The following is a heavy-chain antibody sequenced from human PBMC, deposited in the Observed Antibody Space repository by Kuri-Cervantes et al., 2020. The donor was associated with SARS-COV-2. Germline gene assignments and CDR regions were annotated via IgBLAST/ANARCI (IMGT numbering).Heavy chain of an antibody. CDR2: IIPIFGTA. CDR3: ARGRYSSSYWFDP. CDR1: GGTFSSYA. V-gene: IGHV1-69*13. J-gene: IGHJ5*02. D-gene: IGHD6-6*01. Sequence: SVKVSCKASGGTFSSYAISWVRQAPGQGLEWMGRIIPIFGTANYAQKFQGRVTITADESTSTAYMELSSLRSEDTAVYYCARGRYSSSYWFDPWGQGTLVTVSS.